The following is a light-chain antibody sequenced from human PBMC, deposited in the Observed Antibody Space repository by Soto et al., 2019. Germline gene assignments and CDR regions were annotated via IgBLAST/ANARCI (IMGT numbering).Light chain of an antibody. CDR2: GAS. CDR1: QTISND. V-gene: IGKV3-15*01. J-gene: IGKJ4*01. CDR3: QQNNKWPPVT. Sequence: EVVMTQSPATVSVSPGEGVTLSCRASQTISNDLAWYQQKPGQAPRLLIYGASTRATGVPARFSGGGSGTEFPITISSLQSEDFAFYYCQQNNKWPPVTFGGGTKVEIK.